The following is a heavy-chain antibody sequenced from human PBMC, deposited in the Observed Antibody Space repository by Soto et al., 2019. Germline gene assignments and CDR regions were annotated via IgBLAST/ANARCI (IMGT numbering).Heavy chain of an antibody. Sequence: SETLSLTCTVSGDFLSSYYWSWIRQSPVKGLEWIGYIYYSGITNYNASLKSRVTMSIDTSKNQFSLKLSSVTAADTAVYYCARKTGISYYFEYWGQGMLVTVSS. CDR3: ARKTGISYYFEY. D-gene: IGHD3-10*01. V-gene: IGHV4-59*12. CDR1: GDFLSSYY. J-gene: IGHJ4*02. CDR2: IYYSGIT.